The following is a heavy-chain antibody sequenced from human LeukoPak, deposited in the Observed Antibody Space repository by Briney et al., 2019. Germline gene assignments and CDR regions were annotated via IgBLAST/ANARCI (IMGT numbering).Heavy chain of an antibody. CDR2: IVVGSGYT. Sequence: SVKVSCNASGFTFTISTVQRGRQARGQRLEWIGWIVVGSGYTNYAQKFQERVTITRDMSTTTAYMELGSQRSEDTAVYYFAASLQLYKNSSRYYKPHSYYGMDVWGQGTTVTVSS. CDR3: AASLQLYKNSSRYYKPHSYYGMDV. CDR1: GFTFTIST. V-gene: IGHV1-58*01. D-gene: IGHD3-22*01. J-gene: IGHJ6*02.